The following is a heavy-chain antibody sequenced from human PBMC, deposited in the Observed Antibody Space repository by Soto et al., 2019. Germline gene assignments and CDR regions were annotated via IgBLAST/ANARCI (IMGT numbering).Heavy chain of an antibody. Sequence: EVQLVESGGGLVQPGGSRRVSCAASGFSFSNYAMNWVGQAPGKGLEWVSYISIGSGSIFYADSVKGRFTISRDDAKNSLYLQMNTLRDEDTAVYYCVRDDRWAFDFWGQGTMVTVSS. D-gene: IGHD3-22*01. CDR3: VRDDRWAFDF. J-gene: IGHJ3*01. CDR2: ISIGSGSI. V-gene: IGHV3-48*02. CDR1: GFSFSNYA.